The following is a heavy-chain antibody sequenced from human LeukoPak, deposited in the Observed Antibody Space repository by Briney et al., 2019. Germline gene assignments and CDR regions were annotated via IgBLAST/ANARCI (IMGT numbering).Heavy chain of an antibody. CDR3: AKDSGYDFFVDYFDY. CDR1: GFTFSGYA. Sequence: PGGSLRLSCAASGFTFSGYAMSWVRQAPGKGLELVSTFSGGGDHTYYADSVKGRFTISRDKSKNTLHMQMNSLRVEDTAVYYCAKDSGYDFFVDYFDYWGQGTLVTVSS. J-gene: IGHJ4*02. V-gene: IGHV3-23*01. D-gene: IGHD5-12*01. CDR2: FSGGGDHT.